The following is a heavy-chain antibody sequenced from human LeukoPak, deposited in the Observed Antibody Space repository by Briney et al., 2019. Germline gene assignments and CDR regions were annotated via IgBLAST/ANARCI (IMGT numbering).Heavy chain of an antibody. CDR3: AKDLGSAITSALALDV. V-gene: IGHV3-11*01. J-gene: IGHJ6*02. Sequence: PGGSLRLSCAASGFTFSDYYMSWIRQAPGKGLEWVSYISSSGSTIYYADSVKGRFTISRDNAKNSLYLQMNSLRAEDTAVYYCAKDLGSAITSALALDVWGQGTTVTVSS. D-gene: IGHD2-15*01. CDR1: GFTFSDYY. CDR2: ISSSGSTI.